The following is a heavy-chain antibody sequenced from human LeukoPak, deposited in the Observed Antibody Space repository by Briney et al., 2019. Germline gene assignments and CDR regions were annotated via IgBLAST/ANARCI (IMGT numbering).Heavy chain of an antibody. CDR1: GGSISSSSAY. CDR2: IYYSKNT. Sequence: PSETLSLTCTVSGGSISSSSAYWGWIRQPPGKGLEWIGSIYYSKNTYYNPSLKSRVTISADTSKNQFSLTLGSVSATYTAVYYCVSPRGFSYGYFDYWGQGTLVTVSS. J-gene: IGHJ4*02. D-gene: IGHD5-18*01. CDR3: VSPRGFSYGYFDY. V-gene: IGHV4-39*01.